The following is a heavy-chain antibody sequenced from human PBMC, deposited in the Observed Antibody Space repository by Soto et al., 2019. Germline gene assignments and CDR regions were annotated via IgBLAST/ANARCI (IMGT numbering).Heavy chain of an antibody. CDR2: IYYSGST. CDR3: ARGYNWFDP. V-gene: IGHV4-59*01. J-gene: IGHJ5*02. Sequence: KTSETLSLTCSVSGGPITTFYWSWLRQPPGKGLEWIGYIYYSGSTNYNPSLKSRVTISIDTSKTHFSLNLSSVTAADTAVYYCARGYNWFDPWGQGTLVTVSS. CDR1: GGPITTFY.